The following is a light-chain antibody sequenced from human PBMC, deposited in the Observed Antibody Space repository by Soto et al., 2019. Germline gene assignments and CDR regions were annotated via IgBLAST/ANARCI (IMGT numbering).Light chain of an antibody. Sequence: DIQMTQSPSTLSASVGDRVTITCRASQNINSWLAWYQQKPGKAPKLMIYKASSLESGVPSRFSGSGSGTEFTLTISSLQPDDFAAYYCQQYENYPITFGQGTRLEIK. CDR3: QQYENYPIT. CDR1: QNINSW. CDR2: KAS. V-gene: IGKV1-5*03. J-gene: IGKJ5*01.